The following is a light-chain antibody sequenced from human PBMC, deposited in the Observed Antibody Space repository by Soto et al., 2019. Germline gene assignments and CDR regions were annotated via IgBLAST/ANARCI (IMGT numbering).Light chain of an antibody. CDR1: QHIATW. Sequence: DIQRTQSPSTLAASIGDRITISGRASQHIATWLAWYQQRPGEAPKLLIYTASNLESGVPSRFSGSGSGTAFTLTITSLQPDDFATDYCQHYSESSRSFGQWTQV. V-gene: IGKV1-5*03. CDR3: QHYSESSRS. CDR2: TAS. J-gene: IGKJ1*01.